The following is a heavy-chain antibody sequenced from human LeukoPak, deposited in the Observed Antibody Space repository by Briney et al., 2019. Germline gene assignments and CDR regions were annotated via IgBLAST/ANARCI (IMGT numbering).Heavy chain of an antibody. J-gene: IGHJ4*02. CDR1: GFTFDDYA. CDR2: FSGDGGST. CDR3: AKDRGYSGYAGEFDY. V-gene: IGHV3-43*02. Sequence: GGSLRLSCAASGFTFDDYAMHWVRQAPGKGLEWVSLFSGDGGSTYYADSVKGRFTISRDNSKNSLYLQMNSLRTEDTALYYCAKDRGYSGYAGEFDYWGQGTLVTVSS. D-gene: IGHD5-12*01.